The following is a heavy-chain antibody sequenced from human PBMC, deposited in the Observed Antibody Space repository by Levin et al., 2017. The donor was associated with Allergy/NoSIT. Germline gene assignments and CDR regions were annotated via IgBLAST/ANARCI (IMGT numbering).Heavy chain of an antibody. D-gene: IGHD6-6*01. V-gene: IGHV3-30*18. J-gene: IGHJ4*02. CDR3: VKEKEEDSSSAGALDY. CDR1: GFSFRNYG. CDR2: ISYDGSDT. Sequence: LSLTCAASGFSFRNYGMHWVRQAPGKGLEWVTVISYDGSDTYYEDSVKGRFTISRDNSRNTLYLRMNSLRIEDTAVYFCVKEKEEDSSSAGALDYWGQGTLVTVSS.